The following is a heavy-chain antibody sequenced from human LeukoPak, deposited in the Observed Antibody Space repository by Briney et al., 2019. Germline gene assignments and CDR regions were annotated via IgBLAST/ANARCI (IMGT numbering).Heavy chain of an antibody. D-gene: IGHD2-15*01. J-gene: IGHJ3*02. CDR2: IYISGST. Sequence: ETLSLTCTVSGGSISTYYWSCIRQPAGKGLEWIGRIYISGSTNYNPSLKSRVTMSVDTSKNQFSLKLTSLTAADTAVYYCAGGGALTADAFDIWGQGTMVTVSA. V-gene: IGHV4-4*07. CDR1: GGSISTYY. CDR3: AGGGALTADAFDI.